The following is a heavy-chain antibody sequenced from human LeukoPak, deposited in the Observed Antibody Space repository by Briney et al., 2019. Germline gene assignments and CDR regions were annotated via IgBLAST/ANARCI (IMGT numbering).Heavy chain of an antibody. CDR3: VRAFGGYDSQRFYYNMDV. Sequence: SETLSLTCTVSGGSISSYYWSWIRQPAGKGLEWIGRIYTSGSTNYNPSLKSRVTMSVDTSKNQFSLKLSSVTAADTAVYYCVRAFGGYDSQRFYYNMDVWGKGTTVTVSS. D-gene: IGHD5-12*01. CDR1: GGSISSYY. V-gene: IGHV4-4*07. CDR2: IYTSGST. J-gene: IGHJ6*03.